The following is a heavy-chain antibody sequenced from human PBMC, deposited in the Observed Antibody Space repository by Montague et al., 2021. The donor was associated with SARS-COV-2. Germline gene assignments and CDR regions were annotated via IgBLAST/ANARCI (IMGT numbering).Heavy chain of an antibody. Sequence: SETLSLTCSVSGGSIGSYYWSCLRQPPGKGLVWCGEIYHTGSTKYKPSLKSRVSMLVDKSWNQLSLRLTSVTAADTAIYYCARKGSGRSDLAYWGQGTLVTVSS. V-gene: IGHV4-59*12. CDR3: ARKGSGRSDLAY. CDR2: IYHTGST. D-gene: IGHD1-26*01. J-gene: IGHJ4*02. CDR1: GGSIGSYY.